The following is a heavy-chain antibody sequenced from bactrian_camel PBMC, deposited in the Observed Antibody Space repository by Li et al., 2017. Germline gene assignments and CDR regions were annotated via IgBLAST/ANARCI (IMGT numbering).Heavy chain of an antibody. CDR1: GFKIDEYA. J-gene: IGHJ4*01. Sequence: VQLVESGGDLVRPGGFLRLSCTASGFKIDEYAMGWVRQAPGKGLECIATINISGTITSHLDSVKGRFTISRDNAKNMGYLQMTDLKYEDTALYYCATGRDYSDYVLPFNDWGQGTQVTVS. CDR2: INISGTIT. V-gene: IGHV3-1*01. CDR3: ATGRDYSDYVLPFND. D-gene: IGHD4*01.